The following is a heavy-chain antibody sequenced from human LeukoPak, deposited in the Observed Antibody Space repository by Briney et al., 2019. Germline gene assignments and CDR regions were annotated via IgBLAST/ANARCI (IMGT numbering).Heavy chain of an antibody. CDR3: ARGSSNIAGRDNWFDP. D-gene: IGHD6-6*01. J-gene: IGHJ5*02. CDR1: GGTFSSYA. Sequence: GASVKVSCKASGGTFSSYAISWVRQAPGQGLEWMGGTIPIFGTANYAQKFQGRVTITADKSTSTAYMELSSLRADDTAVYYCARGSSNIAGRDNWFDPWGQGTLVTVSS. CDR2: TIPIFGTA. V-gene: IGHV1-69*06.